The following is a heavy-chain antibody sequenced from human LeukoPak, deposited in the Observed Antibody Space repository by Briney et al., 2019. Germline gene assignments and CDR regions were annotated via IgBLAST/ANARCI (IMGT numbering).Heavy chain of an antibody. CDR2: IKQDGSEK. CDR3: AREGLGYCSSTSCQTYYYYYGMDV. J-gene: IGHJ6*02. Sequence: GGSLRLSCAASGFTFSSYWMSWVRQAPGMGLEWVANIKQDGSEKYYVDSVKGRFTISRDNAKNSLYLQMNSLRAEDTAVYYCAREGLGYCSSTSCQTYYYYYGMDVWGQGTTVTDSS. V-gene: IGHV3-7*01. CDR1: GFTFSSYW. D-gene: IGHD2-2*01.